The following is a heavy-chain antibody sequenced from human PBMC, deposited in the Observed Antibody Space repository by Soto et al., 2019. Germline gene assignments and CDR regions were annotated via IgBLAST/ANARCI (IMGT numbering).Heavy chain of an antibody. V-gene: IGHV3-23*01. CDR2: ISGSGGST. CDR1: GFTFTSYA. J-gene: IGHJ2*01. D-gene: IGHD1-26*01. Sequence: EVQLLESGGGLVQPGGSLRLSCAASGFTFTSYAMSWVRQAPGKGLEWVSAISGSGGSTYYADSVKGRFTISRDNSKNTLYLQMTSLRAEDTAVYYCAKVGPRWELYHWYSDLWGRGTLVTVSS. CDR3: AKVGPRWELYHWYSDL.